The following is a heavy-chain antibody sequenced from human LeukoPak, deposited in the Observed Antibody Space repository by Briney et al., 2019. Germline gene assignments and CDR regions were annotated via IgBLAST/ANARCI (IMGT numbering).Heavy chain of an antibody. D-gene: IGHD3-22*01. CDR3: ARPAGFGSGYYHDAFDI. CDR2: IYYSGST. J-gene: IGHJ3*02. Sequence: SETLSLTCTVSGDSINDYYWSWIRQPPGNRLEWIGWIYYSGSTMYSPSLESRVTISLDTSRTQFSLDLNSVTAADTAVYYCARPAGFGSGYYHDAFDIWGQGSMVIVSS. V-gene: IGHV4-59*08. CDR1: GDSINDYY.